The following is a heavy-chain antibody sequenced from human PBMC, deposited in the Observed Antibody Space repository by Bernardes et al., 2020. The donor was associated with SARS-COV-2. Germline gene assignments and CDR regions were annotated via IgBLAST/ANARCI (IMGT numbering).Heavy chain of an antibody. Sequence: SETLSLTCTVSGGSINSYYWSWIRQPPGKGLEWIGYISYSGSTNYNPSLKSRITISIDTSKNQFSLKLSSVTAADTAVYFCARDEGRSASDNWGQGTLVTVSP. CDR2: ISYSGST. J-gene: IGHJ4*02. V-gene: IGHV4-59*01. CDR1: GGSINSYY. D-gene: IGHD2-15*01. CDR3: ARDEGRSASDN.